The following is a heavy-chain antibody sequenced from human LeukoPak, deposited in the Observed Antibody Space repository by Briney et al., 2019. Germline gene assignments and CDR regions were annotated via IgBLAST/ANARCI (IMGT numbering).Heavy chain of an antibody. CDR2: IYYSGST. Sequence: SETLSLTCTVSGGSVSSGSYYWSWIRQPPGKGLGWIGYIYYSGSTNYNPSLKSRVTISVDTSKNQFSLKLSSVTAADTAVYYCARGGITPFDYWGQGTLVTVSS. CDR3: ARGGITPFDY. D-gene: IGHD6-13*01. CDR1: GGSVSSGSYY. V-gene: IGHV4-61*01. J-gene: IGHJ4*02.